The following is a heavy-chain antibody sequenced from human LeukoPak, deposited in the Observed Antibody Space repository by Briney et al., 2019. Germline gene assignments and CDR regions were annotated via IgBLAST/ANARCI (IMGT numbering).Heavy chain of an antibody. CDR1: GGSISSSSYY. Sequence: NPSETLSLTCTVSGGSISSSSYYWGWIRQPPGKGLEWIGSIYYSGSTYYNPSLKSRVTISVDTSKNQFSLKLSSVTAADTAVYYCAREGIYYFDYWGQGTLVTVSS. CDR2: IYYSGST. J-gene: IGHJ4*02. D-gene: IGHD3-10*01. CDR3: AREGIYYFDY. V-gene: IGHV4-39*02.